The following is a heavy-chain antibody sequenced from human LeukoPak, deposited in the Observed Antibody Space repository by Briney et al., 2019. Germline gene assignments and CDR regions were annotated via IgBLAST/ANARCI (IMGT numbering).Heavy chain of an antibody. V-gene: IGHV3-30*18. D-gene: IGHD2-21*02. CDR3: AKDGPKFCGGDCYSSGLDY. J-gene: IGHJ4*02. CDR1: GFTFSTYG. Sequence: GGSLRLSCAASGFTFSTYGMHWVRQVPGKGLEWMAVISYEGSDTYYADSVKGRFTISRDNSKNTLWLQMNSLRAEDTAVYYCAKDGPKFCGGDCYSSGLDYWGQGTLVTVSS. CDR2: ISYEGSDT.